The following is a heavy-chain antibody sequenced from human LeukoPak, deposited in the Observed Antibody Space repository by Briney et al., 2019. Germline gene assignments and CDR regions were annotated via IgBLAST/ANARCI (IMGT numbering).Heavy chain of an antibody. Sequence: SETLSLTCTVSGGSVSSYYWSWIRQPPGKGLEWIGEINHSGSTNYNPSLKSRVTISVDTSKNQFSLKLSSVTAADTAVYYCARGENDYGDYSWFDPWGQGTLVTVSS. V-gene: IGHV4-34*01. CDR3: ARGENDYGDYSWFDP. D-gene: IGHD4-17*01. CDR2: INHSGST. J-gene: IGHJ5*02. CDR1: GGSVSSYY.